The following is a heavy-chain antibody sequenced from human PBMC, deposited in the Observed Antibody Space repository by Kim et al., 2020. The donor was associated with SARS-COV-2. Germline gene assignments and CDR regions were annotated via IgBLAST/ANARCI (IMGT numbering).Heavy chain of an antibody. CDR2: INPSGDTA. V-gene: IGHV3-23*01. CDR3: AKAKSRRNSSGYYYNKYYYDMDV. D-gene: IGHD3-22*01. J-gene: IGHJ6*02. Sequence: GGSLRLSCAASGFMFSSCAMNWVRQTPGKGLVWVAGINPSGDTAYYADSVKGRFTISRDNSQNILYLRMDSLRAEDTAIYYCAKAKSRRNSSGYYYNKYYYDMDVWGQGTSVTVSS. CDR1: GFMFSSCA.